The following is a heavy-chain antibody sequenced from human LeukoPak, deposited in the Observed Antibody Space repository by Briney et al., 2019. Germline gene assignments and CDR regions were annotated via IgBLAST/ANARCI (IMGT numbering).Heavy chain of an antibody. CDR1: GFTFSSYS. V-gene: IGHV3-21*01. CDR2: ISNSSSYI. D-gene: IGHD2-2*01. Sequence: GGSLRLSCAASGFTFSSYSMNWVRQAPGKGLEWVSSISNSSSYIYYADSVKGRFTISRDNAKNSLYLQMNSLRAEDTAVYYCARDCTRGDCGSTSYTQNDYWGQGTLVTVSS. J-gene: IGHJ4*02. CDR3: ARDCTRGDCGSTSYTQNDY.